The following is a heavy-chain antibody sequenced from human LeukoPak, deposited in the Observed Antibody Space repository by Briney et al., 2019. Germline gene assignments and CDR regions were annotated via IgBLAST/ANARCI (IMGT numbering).Heavy chain of an antibody. CDR3: AKSPIVVVTLFDY. V-gene: IGHV3-23*01. CDR1: GFTFSSYA. CDR2: ISGSGGST. D-gene: IGHD3-22*01. Sequence: PGGSLRLSCAASGFTFSSYAMSWARQAPGKGLEWVSAISGSGGSTYYADSVKGRFTISRDNSKNTLYLQMNSLRAEDTAVYYCAKSPIVVVTLFDYWGQGTLVTVSS. J-gene: IGHJ4*02.